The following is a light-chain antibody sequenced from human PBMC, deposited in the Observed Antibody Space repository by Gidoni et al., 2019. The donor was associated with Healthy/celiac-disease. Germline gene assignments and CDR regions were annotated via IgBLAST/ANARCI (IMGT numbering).Light chain of an antibody. V-gene: IGKV3-11*01. J-gene: IGKJ2*01. CDR1: QSVSSY. CDR3: QQRSNWPT. CDR2: DAS. Sequence: EIVLTQSPATLSLSPGERATLYCRASQSVSSYLAWYQQKPGQAPRLLIYDASNRATGIPARFSGSGSGTDFTLNISSLEPEDFAVYYCQQRSNWPTFGQGTKLEIK.